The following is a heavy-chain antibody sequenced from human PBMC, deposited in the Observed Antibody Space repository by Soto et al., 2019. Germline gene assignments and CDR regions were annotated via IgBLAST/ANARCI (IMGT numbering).Heavy chain of an antibody. Sequence: QVQLQESGPGLVKPSQTLSLTCTVSGGSTSSDNYWSWIRQPPGKGLAWIGHIYYSGNTDYNPSLKSRLAISIDTSKNQSSLKLSSVTAADTAVYFCAREGGESSDGLYYFDSWGQGALVTVSS. CDR2: IYYSGNT. CDR1: GGSTSSDNY. D-gene: IGHD3-16*01. CDR3: AREGGESSDGLYYFDS. J-gene: IGHJ4*02. V-gene: IGHV4-30-4*01.